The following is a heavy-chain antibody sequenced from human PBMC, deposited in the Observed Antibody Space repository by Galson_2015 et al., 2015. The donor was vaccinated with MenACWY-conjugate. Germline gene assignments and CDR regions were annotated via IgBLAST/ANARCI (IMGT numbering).Heavy chain of an antibody. CDR1: GGSISSSSSY. CDR3: ARHLDLLLLDS. Sequence: SETLSLTCPVSGGSISSSSSYWGWIRQPPGKGLEWIGSIYYSGSTYYSPSLKSRVTVSVDTSKKQFSLKVTSVTAADTAVYYCARHLDLLLLDSWGQGTLVTVSS. D-gene: IGHD3/OR15-3a*01. V-gene: IGHV4-39*01. J-gene: IGHJ4*02. CDR2: IYYSGST.